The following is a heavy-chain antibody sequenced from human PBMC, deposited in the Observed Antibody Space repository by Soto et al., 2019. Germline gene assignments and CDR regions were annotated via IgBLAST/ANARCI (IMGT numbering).Heavy chain of an antibody. Sequence: QVQLQESGPGLVKPSETLSLTCTVSGGSISSYYWSWIRQPPGKGLEWIGYIYYSGSTNYNPSLTRRVTRSVDTSKNQFSLQLSSVTAADTAVYYCARGRPQKGGYCSSTSCYSYYFYYMDVWGKGTTVTVSS. D-gene: IGHD2-2*01. CDR1: GGSISSYY. J-gene: IGHJ6*03. CDR2: IYYSGST. CDR3: ARGRPQKGGYCSSTSCYSYYFYYMDV. V-gene: IGHV4-59*01.